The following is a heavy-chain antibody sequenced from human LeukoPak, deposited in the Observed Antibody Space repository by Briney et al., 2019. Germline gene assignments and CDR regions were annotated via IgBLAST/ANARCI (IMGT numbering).Heavy chain of an antibody. D-gene: IGHD3-22*01. CDR1: GGSISTYF. CDR3: ARDRVDSSGYYYYYGIDV. V-gene: IGHV4-4*07. J-gene: IGHJ6*02. CDR2: LYTSGST. Sequence: SETLSLTCTVSGGSISTYFWSWIRQPAGKGLEWIGRLYTSGSTNYNPSLKSRLTMSADTSKNQFSLNLRSVTAADTAIYYCARDRVDSSGYYYYYGIDVWGPGTAVTVSS.